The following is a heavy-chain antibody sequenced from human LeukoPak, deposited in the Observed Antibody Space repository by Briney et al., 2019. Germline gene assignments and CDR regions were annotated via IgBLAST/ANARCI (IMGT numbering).Heavy chain of an antibody. V-gene: IGHV3-15*01. CDR3: TSYQGLLWFGEFPFDY. CDR1: GLPFSNAW. CDR2: IKSKTDGGTT. J-gene: IGHJ4*02. D-gene: IGHD3-10*01. Sequence: GAPVLSCAASGLPFSNAWMSWGRPAPGKGQEWVGRIKSKTDGGTTDYAAPVKGRFTISRDDSKNTLYLQLNSLNTEDTAVYYCTSYQGLLWFGEFPFDYWGQGALVTVSS.